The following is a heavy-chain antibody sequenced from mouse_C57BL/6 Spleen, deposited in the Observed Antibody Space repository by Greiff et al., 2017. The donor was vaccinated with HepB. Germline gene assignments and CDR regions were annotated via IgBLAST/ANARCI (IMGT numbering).Heavy chain of an antibody. CDR2: IDPSDSET. CDR1: GYTFTSYW. Sequence: QVQLKQPGAELVRPGSSVKLSCKASGYTFTSYWMHWVKQRPIQGLEWIGNIDPSDSETHYNQKFKDKATLTVDKSSSTAYMQLSSLTSEDSAVYYCARNGYDYEYYFDYWGQGTTLTVSS. J-gene: IGHJ2*01. CDR3: ARNGYDYEYYFDY. D-gene: IGHD2-4*01. V-gene: IGHV1-52*01.